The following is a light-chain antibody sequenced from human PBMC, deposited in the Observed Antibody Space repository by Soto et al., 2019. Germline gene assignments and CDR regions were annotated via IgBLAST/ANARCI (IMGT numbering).Light chain of an antibody. CDR1: STDVGSHNY. Sequence: QSALTQAASVSESPGQSISLSCGGTSTDVGSHNYVSWYQQHPGKAPKLIIFEVNNRPSGVSHRFSGSKSGNTASLTISDLQGEDEADYYCISYRGSDTSYVFGTGTKLTVL. V-gene: IGLV2-14*01. J-gene: IGLJ1*01. CDR2: EVN. CDR3: ISYRGSDTSYV.